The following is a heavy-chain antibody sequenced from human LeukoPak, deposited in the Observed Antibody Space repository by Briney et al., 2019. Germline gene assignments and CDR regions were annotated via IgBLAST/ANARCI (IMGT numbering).Heavy chain of an antibody. CDR3: ARDRYRHYYDSSGVNWFDP. V-gene: IGHV3-33*01. Sequence: GGSLRLSCAASGFTFSSYGMHWVRQAPGKGLEWVAVIWYDGSNKYYADSVKGRFTISRDNSKNTLYLQMNSLRAEDTAVYYCARDRYRHYYDSSGVNWFDPWGQGTLVTVSS. D-gene: IGHD3-22*01. J-gene: IGHJ5*02. CDR2: IWYDGSNK. CDR1: GFTFSSYG.